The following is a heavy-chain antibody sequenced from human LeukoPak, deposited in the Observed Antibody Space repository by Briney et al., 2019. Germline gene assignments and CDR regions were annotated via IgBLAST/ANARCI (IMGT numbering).Heavy chain of an antibody. Sequence: GGSLRLSCAASGFPFISHAMTWVRQAPGRGLEWVSVTSGSGGSTYYADSVKGRFTSSRDNSKNTLYLQMNSLRLGDTAVYYRAFRAYPDSSGPSRWGYLDYWGQGTLVTVSS. CDR3: AFRAYPDSSGPSRWGYLDY. D-gene: IGHD3-22*01. CDR1: GFPFISHA. CDR2: TSGSGGST. J-gene: IGHJ4*02. V-gene: IGHV3-23*01.